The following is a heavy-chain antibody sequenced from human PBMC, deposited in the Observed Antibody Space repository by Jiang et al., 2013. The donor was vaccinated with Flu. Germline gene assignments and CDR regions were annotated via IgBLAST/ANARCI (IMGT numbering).Heavy chain of an antibody. CDR2: TYYRSKWYY. Sequence: QTLSLTCAISGDSVSSNSVAWNWIRRSPSRGLEWLGRTYYRSKWYYHYAESVKGRMTINVDTSKNQFSLQLKSVTPEDTAVYYCARGLSGYDYMGLDSWGQGTLASVSS. CDR1: GDSVSSNSVA. D-gene: IGHD5-12*01. CDR3: ARGLSGYDYMGLDS. V-gene: IGHV6-1*01. J-gene: IGHJ4*02.